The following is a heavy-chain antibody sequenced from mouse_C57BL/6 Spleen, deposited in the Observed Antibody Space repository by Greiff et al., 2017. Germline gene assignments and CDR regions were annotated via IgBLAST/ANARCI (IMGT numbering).Heavy chain of an antibody. V-gene: IGHV5-4*03. J-gene: IGHJ2*01. CDR1: GFSFSSYA. Sequence: EVKLVESGRGLVQPGGSLKLSCAASGFSFSSYAMSWVRQTPDTRLEWVATISDGCSYTYYPDNVKGRCTITRDNATNNLYLQMNHLTSEDAAIYYCARSWVVSPGWDYWGQGTTLTVSS. CDR3: ARSWVVSPGWDY. CDR2: ISDGCSYT. D-gene: IGHD6-2*01.